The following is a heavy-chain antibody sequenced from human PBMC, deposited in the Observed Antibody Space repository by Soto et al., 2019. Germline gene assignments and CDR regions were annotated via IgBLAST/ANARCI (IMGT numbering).Heavy chain of an antibody. CDR2: MNPNSGNT. J-gene: IGHJ4*02. V-gene: IGHV1-8*01. Sequence: QVQLVQSGAEVKKPGASVKVSCKASGYTFTSYDINWVRQATGQGLEWMGWMNPNSGNTGYAQKFQGRVSMTRNTSLSTAYMELSSLRYEDTAVYYCAIALRDRGYNLKDSWDTGTLVTVSS. CDR3: AIALRDRGYNLKDS. CDR1: GYTFTSYD. D-gene: IGHD5-18*01.